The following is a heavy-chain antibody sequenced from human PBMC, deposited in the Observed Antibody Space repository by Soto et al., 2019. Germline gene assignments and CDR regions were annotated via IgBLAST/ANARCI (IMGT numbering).Heavy chain of an antibody. D-gene: IGHD3-22*01. J-gene: IGHJ6*02. CDR1: GGSISSSSYY. Sequence: SETLSLTCTVSGGSISSSSYYWGWIRQPPGKGLEWIGSIYYSGSTYYNPSLKSRVTISVDTSKNQFSLKLSSVTAADTAVYYCARHIVPQGWLSYYYYYYGMDVWGQGTTVTVSS. CDR3: ARHIVPQGWLSYYYYYYGMDV. V-gene: IGHV4-39*01. CDR2: IYYSGST.